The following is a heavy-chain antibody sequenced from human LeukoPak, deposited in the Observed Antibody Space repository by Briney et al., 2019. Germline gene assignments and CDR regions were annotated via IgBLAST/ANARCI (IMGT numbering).Heavy chain of an antibody. V-gene: IGHV1-2*02. CDR3: ARGFVDY. CDR2: INPNSGGT. J-gene: IGHJ4*02. Sequence: WASVKVSCKASGYTFTDYYMHWVRQAPGQGHEWMGWINPNSGGTSSAQKFQGRVTMTRDTSISTAYMELSRLRSDDTAVYYGARGFVDYWGQGTLVTVSS. CDR1: GYTFTDYY. D-gene: IGHD6-6*01.